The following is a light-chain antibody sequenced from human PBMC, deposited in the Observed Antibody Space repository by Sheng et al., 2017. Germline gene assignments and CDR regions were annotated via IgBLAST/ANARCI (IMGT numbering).Light chain of an antibody. J-gene: IGLJ2*01. CDR1: SSNIGSNS. Sequence: QSVLTQPPSASGTLGQRVTISCSGSSSNIGSNSVNWYQHLPGTAPKLLIFTNNQRPSGVPDRFSGYKSGTSASLAISGLQSEDEADYFCASYAANNIGALGGGTRLTVL. CDR2: TNN. CDR3: ASYAANNIGA. V-gene: IGLV1-44*01.